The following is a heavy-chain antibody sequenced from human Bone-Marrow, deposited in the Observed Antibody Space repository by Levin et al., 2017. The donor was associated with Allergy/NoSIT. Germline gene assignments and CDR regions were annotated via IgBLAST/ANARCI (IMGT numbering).Heavy chain of an antibody. CDR2: ISPNIGGT. D-gene: IGHD3-22*01. CDR1: GYSFTGFY. Sequence: AASVKVSCKASGYSFTGFYLHWIRQAPRQGLEWMGWISPNIGGTNYAQKFPGRVTMSRDTSLSTAYLALSRLSSDDTAVYYCSRRPHYYESSGYYGSHAFDIWGQGTMVTVSS. V-gene: IGHV1-2*02. J-gene: IGHJ3*02. CDR3: SRRPHYYESSGYYGSHAFDI.